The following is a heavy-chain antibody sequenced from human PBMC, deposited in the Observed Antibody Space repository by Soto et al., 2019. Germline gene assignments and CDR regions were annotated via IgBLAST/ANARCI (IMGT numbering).Heavy chain of an antibody. V-gene: IGHV3-23*01. Sequence: GGSLRLSCAVSGLTFGSYAMSWVRQGPGKGLEWVSTISGSGGSTYYADSVKGRFTITRDNSRDTLCLQMNNLRAEDTAVYYCAKGTVGSPWQPYYFDFWGQGTLVTVSS. J-gene: IGHJ4*02. D-gene: IGHD2-15*01. CDR1: GLTFGSYA. CDR2: ISGSGGST. CDR3: AKGTVGSPWQPYYFDF.